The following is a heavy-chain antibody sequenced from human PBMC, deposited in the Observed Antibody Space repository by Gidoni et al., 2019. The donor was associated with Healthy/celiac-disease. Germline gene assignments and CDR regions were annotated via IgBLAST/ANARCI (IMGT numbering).Heavy chain of an antibody. J-gene: IGHJ4*02. D-gene: IGHD3-9*01. CDR2: T. Sequence: TYYNPSLKSRVTISVDTSKNQVSLKLSSVTAADTAVYYCARQRDNYDILTGTYYCDYWGQGTLVTVSS. V-gene: IGHV4-39*01. CDR3: ARQRDNYDILTGTYYCDY.